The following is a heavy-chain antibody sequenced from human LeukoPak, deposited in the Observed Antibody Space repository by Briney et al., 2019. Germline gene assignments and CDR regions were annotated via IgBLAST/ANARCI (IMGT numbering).Heavy chain of an antibody. Sequence: PGRSLRLSCAASGFTFSSYAMHWVRQAPGKGLEWVAVISYDGSNKYYADSVKGRFTISRDNSKNTLYLQMNSLRAGDTAVYYCASRVDGDYGWYFDLWGRGTLVTVSS. CDR2: ISYDGSNK. CDR1: GFTFSSYA. D-gene: IGHD4-17*01. J-gene: IGHJ2*01. CDR3: ASRVDGDYGWYFDL. V-gene: IGHV3-30-3*01.